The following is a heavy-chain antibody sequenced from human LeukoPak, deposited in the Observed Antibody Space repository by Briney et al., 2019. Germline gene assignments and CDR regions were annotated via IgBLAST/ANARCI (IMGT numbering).Heavy chain of an antibody. V-gene: IGHV3-74*01. CDR3: ARKLGYTNWFDP. CDR1: GFTFSSYW. CDR2: INGDGSST. Sequence: GGSLRLSCAASGFTFSSYWMHWVRQAPGKGLVWVSRINGDGSSTSYADSVKGRFTISRDNAKNTLYLQMNSLRAEDTAVYYCARKLGYTNWFDPWGQGTLVTVSS. D-gene: IGHD5-18*01. J-gene: IGHJ5*02.